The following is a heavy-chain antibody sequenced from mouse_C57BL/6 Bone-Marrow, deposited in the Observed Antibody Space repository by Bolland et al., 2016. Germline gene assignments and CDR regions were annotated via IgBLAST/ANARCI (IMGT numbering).Heavy chain of an antibody. V-gene: IGHV1-39*01. D-gene: IGHD2-3*01. J-gene: IGHJ4*01. Sequence: YGTTSYNQKFKGKATLTVDQSSSTAYMQLNSLTSEDSAVYYCARIYDGYYYYAMDYWGQGT. CDR2: YGTT. CDR3: ARIYDGYYYYAMDY.